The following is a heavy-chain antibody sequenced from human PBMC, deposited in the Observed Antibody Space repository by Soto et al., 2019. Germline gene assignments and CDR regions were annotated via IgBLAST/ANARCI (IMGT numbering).Heavy chain of an antibody. CDR1: GFSFSSYA. CDR3: AKDQSMGWFDY. V-gene: IGHV3-23*01. J-gene: IGHJ4*02. CDR2: ISGSGGST. Sequence: AGGSLRLSCAASGFSFSSYAMSCVRQALGKGLEWVSAISGSGGSTYYADSVKGRFTISRDNSKNTLYLQMNSLRAEDTAVYYCAKDQSMGWFDYWGQGTLVTVSS. D-gene: IGHD6-19*01.